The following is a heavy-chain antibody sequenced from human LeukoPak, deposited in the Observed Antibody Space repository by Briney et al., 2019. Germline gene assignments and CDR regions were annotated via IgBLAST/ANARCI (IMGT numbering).Heavy chain of an antibody. CDR2: IRYDGSIK. CDR1: GFTFSSYG. D-gene: IGHD6-13*01. V-gene: IGHV3-30*02. J-gene: IGHJ5*02. CDR3: ARDPGSSWYLGWFDP. Sequence: GGSLRLSCAASGFTFSSYGMHWVRQAPGRGLEWVAFIRYDGSIKYYADSVKGRFTISRDNAKNSLYLQMNSLRAEDTAVYYCARDPGSSWYLGWFDPWGQGTLVTVSS.